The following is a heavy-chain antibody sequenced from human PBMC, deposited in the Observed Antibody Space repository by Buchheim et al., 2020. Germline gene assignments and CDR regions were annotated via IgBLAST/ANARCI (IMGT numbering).Heavy chain of an antibody. V-gene: IGHV3-30*04. Sequence: QVQLVESGGGVVQPGRSLRLSCAASGFTFSSYAMHWVRQAPGKGLEWVAVISYDGSNKYYADSVKGRFTISRDNSKNTLYLQMNSLRAEDTAVYYCARDLLYSLNYGGKGTL. CDR1: GFTFSSYA. CDR2: ISYDGSNK. CDR3: ARDLLYSLNY. D-gene: IGHD5-18*01. J-gene: IGHJ4*02.